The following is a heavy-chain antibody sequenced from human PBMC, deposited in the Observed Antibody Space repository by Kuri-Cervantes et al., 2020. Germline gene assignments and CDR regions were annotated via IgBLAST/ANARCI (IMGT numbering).Heavy chain of an antibody. CDR1: GGTFSSYA. V-gene: IGHV1-69*06. D-gene: IGHD3-9*01. Sequence: SVKVSCKASGGTFSSYAISWVRQAPGQGLEWMGGIIPIFGTANYAQKFQGRVTITADKSTSTAYMELSSLRSEDTAVYYCARDKSGRGVDWSGYWGQGTLVTVSS. CDR2: IIPIFGTA. CDR3: ARDKSGRGVDWSGY. J-gene: IGHJ4*02.